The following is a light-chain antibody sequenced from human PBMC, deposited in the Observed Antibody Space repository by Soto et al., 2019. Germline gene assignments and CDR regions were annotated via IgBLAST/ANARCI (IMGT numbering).Light chain of an antibody. Sequence: QSALTQPASVSGSPGQSITISCTGTSSDIGTYNYVSWYQQHPGQAPKLMIYDVSNRPSGVSDRFSGSKSGNTASLTISGLQAEDEADYYCYSCSRSSGTRYAFGTGTKLTVL. CDR2: DVS. CDR3: YSCSRSSGTRYA. CDR1: SSDIGTYNY. V-gene: IGLV2-14*03. J-gene: IGLJ1*01.